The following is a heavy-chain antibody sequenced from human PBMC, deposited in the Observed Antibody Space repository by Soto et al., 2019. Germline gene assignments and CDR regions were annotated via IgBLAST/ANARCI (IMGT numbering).Heavy chain of an antibody. CDR3: ARVTSSSSPYYYYGMDV. CDR1: GYTFSSYG. CDR2: ISGYSGAT. D-gene: IGHD6-13*01. Sequence: ASVKVSCKASGYTFSSYGISWVRQAPGQGLEWMGWISGYSGATNYAQKFQGRVTMTTDTSTSTGYMELRSLRSDDTAVYYCARVTSSSSPYYYYGMDVWGQGTTVTVSS. J-gene: IGHJ6*02. V-gene: IGHV1-18*01.